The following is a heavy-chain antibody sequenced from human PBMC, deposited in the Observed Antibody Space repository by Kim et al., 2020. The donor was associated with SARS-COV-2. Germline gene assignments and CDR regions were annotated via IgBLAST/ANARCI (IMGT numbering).Heavy chain of an antibody. Sequence: YAQKFQGRVTITADESTSTAYMELSSLRSEDTAVYYCAREPLGGSYPFRYWGQGTLVTVSS. D-gene: IGHD3-10*01. V-gene: IGHV1-69*01. J-gene: IGHJ4*02. CDR3: AREPLGGSYPFRY.